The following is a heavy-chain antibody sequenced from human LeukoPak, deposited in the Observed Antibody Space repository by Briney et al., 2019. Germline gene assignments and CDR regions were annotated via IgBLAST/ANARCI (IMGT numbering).Heavy chain of an antibody. V-gene: IGHV3-30-3*01. Sequence: PGRSLRLSCAASGFTFSSYAMHWVRQAPGKGLEWVAVISYDGSNKYYADSVKGRFTISRDNSKNTLYLQMNSLRAEDTAVYYCARDRLDYIWGSYRGLDYWGQGTLVTVSS. CDR1: GFTFSSYA. J-gene: IGHJ4*02. D-gene: IGHD3-16*02. CDR3: ARDRLDYIWGSYRGLDY. CDR2: ISYDGSNK.